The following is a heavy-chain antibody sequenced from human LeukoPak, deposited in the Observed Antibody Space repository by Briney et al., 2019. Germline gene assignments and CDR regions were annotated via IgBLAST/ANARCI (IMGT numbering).Heavy chain of an antibody. CDR1: GFTFSSYA. CDR2: ISYDGSNK. Sequence: GGSLRLSCAASGFTFSSYAMHWVRQAPGKGLEWVAVISYDGSNKYYADSVKGRFTISRDNSKNTLYLQMNSLRAEDTAVYYCAKDFMYYGSGSYYNDAFDIWGQGTMVTVSS. J-gene: IGHJ3*02. V-gene: IGHV3-30*04. D-gene: IGHD3-10*01. CDR3: AKDFMYYGSGSYYNDAFDI.